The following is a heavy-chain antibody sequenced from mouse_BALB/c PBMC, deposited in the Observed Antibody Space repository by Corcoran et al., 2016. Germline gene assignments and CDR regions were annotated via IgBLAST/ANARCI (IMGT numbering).Heavy chain of an antibody. CDR1: GYSFTGYT. CDR2: INPYNGGT. CDR3: ARCYYSYPLGFSY. D-gene: IGHD2-12*01. Sequence: EVPLQQSGPELVKPGASMTISCKASGYSFTGYTLNWVKQSHGKNLEWIGLINPYNGGTSYNQKFKGKATLTVDKSSSTAYMELLSLTSEDSAVYYCARCYYSYPLGFSYWGQGTLVTVSA. J-gene: IGHJ3*01. V-gene: IGHV1-18*01.